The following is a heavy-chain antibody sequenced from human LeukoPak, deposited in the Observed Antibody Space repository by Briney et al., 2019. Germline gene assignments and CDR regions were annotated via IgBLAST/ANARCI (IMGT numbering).Heavy chain of an antibody. J-gene: IGHJ4*02. D-gene: IGHD1-1*01. CDR3: AREENGAVDY. V-gene: IGHV3-21*04. CDR1: GFRFSSYN. CDR2: ISDNLRDV. Sequence: GGSLRLSCATSGFRFSSYNMNWVRQAPGKGLEWVSSISDNLRDVYYADSVKGRFTISRDNAKNSLYLQMNSLRAEDTALYYCAREENGAVDYWGQGTLVTVSS.